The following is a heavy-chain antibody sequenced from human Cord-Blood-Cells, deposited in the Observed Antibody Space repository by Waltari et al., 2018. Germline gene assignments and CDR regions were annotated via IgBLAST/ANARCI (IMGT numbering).Heavy chain of an antibody. CDR2: SNPNSGGT. J-gene: IGHJ5*02. D-gene: IGHD6-6*01. Sequence: QVQLVQSGAEVKKPGASVKVSCTASGYAFTGSNRHWVRQAPGQGLEGMGGSNPNSGGTNYAQKFQGRVTMTRDTSISTAYMELSRLRSDDTAVYYCARVDYSSSSRWFDPWGQGTLVTVSS. V-gene: IGHV1-2*02. CDR1: GYAFTGSN. CDR3: ARVDYSSSSRWFDP.